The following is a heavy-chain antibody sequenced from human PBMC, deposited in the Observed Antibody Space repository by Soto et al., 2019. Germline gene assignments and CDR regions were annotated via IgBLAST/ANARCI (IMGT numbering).Heavy chain of an antibody. CDR3: ARVKGTWIFGVGNEIDY. CDR1: GYTFTSYY. D-gene: IGHD3-3*01. Sequence: GASVKVSCKASGYTFTSYYMHWVRQAPGQGLEWMGIINPSGGSTSYAQKFQGRVTMTRDTSTSTVYMELSSLRSEDTAVYYCARVKGTWIFGVGNEIDYWGQGTLVTVTS. CDR2: INPSGGST. V-gene: IGHV1-46*01. J-gene: IGHJ4*02.